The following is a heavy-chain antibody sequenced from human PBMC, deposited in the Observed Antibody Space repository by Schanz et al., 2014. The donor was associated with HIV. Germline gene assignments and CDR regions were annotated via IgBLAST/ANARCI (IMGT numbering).Heavy chain of an antibody. J-gene: IGHJ4*02. CDR2: ISYDGSNK. V-gene: IGHV3-30-3*01. D-gene: IGHD3-22*01. CDR1: GFTFSSYA. Sequence: QVQLVESGGGVVQPGRSLRLSCAASGFTFSSYALHWVRQAAGKGLEGVAVISYDGSNKYSADSVKGRFTISRDNSKNTLYLQMNSLRAEDTAVYYCAREVVVGGKSYFDNWGQGTLVTVSS. CDR3: AREVVVGGKSYFDN.